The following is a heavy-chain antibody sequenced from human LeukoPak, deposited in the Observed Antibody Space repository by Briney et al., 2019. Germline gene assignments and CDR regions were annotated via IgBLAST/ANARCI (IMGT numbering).Heavy chain of an antibody. D-gene: IGHD3-3*01. Sequence: GGSLRLSCAASGFTFSSYWMHWVRQAPGKGLVLVSRINSDGSSTSYADSVKGRVTISSDNAKNTLYLQMNSLRAEDTAVYYCARDPQDDFWSGRGFDPWGQGTLVTVSS. J-gene: IGHJ5*02. CDR2: INSDGSST. V-gene: IGHV3-74*01. CDR3: ARDPQDDFWSGRGFDP. CDR1: GFTFSSYW.